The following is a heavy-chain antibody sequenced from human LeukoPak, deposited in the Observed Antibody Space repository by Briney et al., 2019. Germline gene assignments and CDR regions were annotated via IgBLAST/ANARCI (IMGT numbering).Heavy chain of an antibody. J-gene: IGHJ4*02. D-gene: IGHD2-8*02. CDR1: GYSFTTYW. CDR3: AGDGGGVSSWVSH. Sequence: GESLKIPCKGFGYSFTTYWISWVRQMPGKGLEGMGRIDPGDSFTKYSPSFQGHVTISVEKSISTAYLQWSSMKASDSAMYDCAGDGGGVSSWVSHWGQGTLVTVSS. CDR2: IDPGDSFT. V-gene: IGHV5-10-1*01.